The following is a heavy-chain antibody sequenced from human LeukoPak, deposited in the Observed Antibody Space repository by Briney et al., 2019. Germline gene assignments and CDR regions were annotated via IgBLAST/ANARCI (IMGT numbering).Heavy chain of an antibody. Sequence: SETLSLTCAVSGGSISSGGYSWSWIRQPPGKGLEWIGYIYHSGSTYYNPSLKSRVTISVDRSKNQFSLKLSSVTAADTAVYHCAREYYDSRRRLYYFDYWGQGTLVTVSS. CDR3: AREYYDSRRRLYYFDY. V-gene: IGHV4-30-2*01. CDR1: GGSISSGGYS. J-gene: IGHJ4*02. D-gene: IGHD3-22*01. CDR2: IYHSGST.